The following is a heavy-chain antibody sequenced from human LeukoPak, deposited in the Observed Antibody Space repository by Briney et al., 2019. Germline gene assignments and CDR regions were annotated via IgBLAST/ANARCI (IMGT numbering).Heavy chain of an antibody. CDR3: SREWGNGNDLRPDS. Sequence: GGSLRLSRTSSGFTFREFAVSWFRQARGKGLEGIGFIRSSIYGGTPKAAAAVKGRFIFSRDDSKGVAYLRMNSLKTDDTAVYYCSREWGNGNDLRPDSWGQGTLVTVSS. V-gene: IGHV3-49*03. J-gene: IGHJ4*02. D-gene: IGHD1-1*01. CDR2: IRSSIYGGTP. CDR1: GFTFREFA.